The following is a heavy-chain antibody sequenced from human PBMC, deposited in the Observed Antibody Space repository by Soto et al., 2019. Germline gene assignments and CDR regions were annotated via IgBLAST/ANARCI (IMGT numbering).Heavy chain of an antibody. V-gene: IGHV1-18*01. J-gene: IGHJ6*02. CDR2: TSSYNTDT. CDR3: ARGHGVIIGAMDV. D-gene: IGHD3-3*01. CDR1: GYRFETYA. Sequence: QVQLVQSGGEVKKPGASVKVSCKSSGYRFETYAMNWVRQAPGQGLEWMGWTSSYNTDTFYADKFQDRVSMTTDTSTGTAYMELRSLSSDDTAVYYGARGHGVIIGAMDVWGQGTAVTVSS.